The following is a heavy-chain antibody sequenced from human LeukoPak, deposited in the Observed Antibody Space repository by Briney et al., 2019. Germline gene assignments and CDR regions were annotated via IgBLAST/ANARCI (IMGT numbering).Heavy chain of an antibody. CDR1: GGTFSSYA. D-gene: IGHD2-15*01. CDR3: ARGPLGYCSGGSCPFDY. J-gene: IGHJ4*02. CDR2: IIPIFGTA. Sequence: SVKVSCKASGGTFSSYAISWVRQAPGQGLEWMGGIIPIFGTANYAQKFQGRVTITADESTSTAYMELSSLRSEDTAVYYCARGPLGYCSGGSCPFDYWSQGTLVTVST. V-gene: IGHV1-69*01.